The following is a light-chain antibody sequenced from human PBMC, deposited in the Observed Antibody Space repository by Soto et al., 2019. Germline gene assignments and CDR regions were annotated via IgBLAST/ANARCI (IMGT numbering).Light chain of an antibody. CDR3: QQFNKYPLT. CDR2: AAS. Sequence: DSPMTQSPASLSASVGYRLGITCRASQSISSYLNWYQQKPGKAPKLLIYAASSLQSGVPSRFSGSGSGTDFTLTISSLQPEDFATYYCQQFNKYPLTFGGGTKVDI. CDR1: QSISSY. J-gene: IGKJ4*01. V-gene: IGKV1-39*01.